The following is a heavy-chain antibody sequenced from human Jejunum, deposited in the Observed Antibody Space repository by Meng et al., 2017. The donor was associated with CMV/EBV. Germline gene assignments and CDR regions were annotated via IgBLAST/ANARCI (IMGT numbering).Heavy chain of an antibody. Sequence: KASRYAFTSKSMHWGRQAPGQGPEWIGIIKTSGGTTSYAKEFQGRVTMTRDTSTSTVYMELSSLRSEDTAVYYCARAPRGYSFYWGQGTLVTVSS. J-gene: IGHJ4*02. V-gene: IGHV1-46*01. D-gene: IGHD5-18*01. CDR3: ARAPRGYSFY. CDR1: RYAFTSKS. CDR2: IKTSGGTT.